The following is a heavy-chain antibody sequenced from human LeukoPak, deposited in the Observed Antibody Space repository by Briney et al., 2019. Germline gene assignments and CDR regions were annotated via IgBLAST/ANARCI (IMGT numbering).Heavy chain of an antibody. CDR3: ARNFPGRTEDV. V-gene: IGHV4-38-2*01. Sequence: PSETLSLTCAVSGYSISSGYYWGWTRQPPGKRLEWIESIYHSGSTYYNPSLKSRVTISVDTSKNQFSLKLSSVTAADTAVYYCARNFPGRTEDVWGKGTTVIVSS. CDR1: GYSISSGYY. CDR2: IYHSGST. J-gene: IGHJ6*04. D-gene: IGHD1-14*01.